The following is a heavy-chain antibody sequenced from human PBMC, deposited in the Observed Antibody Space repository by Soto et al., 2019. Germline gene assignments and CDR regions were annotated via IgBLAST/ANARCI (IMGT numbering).Heavy chain of an antibody. CDR1: GFTVSSNY. Sequence: EVQLVESGGGLIQPGGSLRLSCAASGFTVSSNYMSWVRQAPGKGLEWVSVIYSGGSTYYADSVKSRFTISRDNSKNTLYLQMNSLRAEDTAVYYCARRRWDGQLVRVPIAEAKPGWYFDLWGRGTLVTVSS. D-gene: IGHD6-6*01. V-gene: IGHV3-53*01. J-gene: IGHJ2*01. CDR2: IYSGGST. CDR3: ARRRWDGQLVRVPIAEAKPGWYFDL.